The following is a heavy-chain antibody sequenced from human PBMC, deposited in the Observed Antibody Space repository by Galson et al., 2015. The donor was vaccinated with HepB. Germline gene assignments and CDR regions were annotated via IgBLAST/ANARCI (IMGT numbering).Heavy chain of an antibody. CDR1: YTFTGNY. CDR2: VNPRSGAT. CDR3: ATYVRGEGHSPSRIGVYYFDY. Sequence: YTFTGNYIHWVRQAPGQALEWMGWVNPRSGATNYAQRFQGRVTMTRDTSINTAYMELNSLRSENTAVFYCATYVRGEGHSPSRIGVYYFDYWGQGTLVTISS. D-gene: IGHD3-22*01. J-gene: IGHJ4*02. V-gene: IGHV1-2*02.